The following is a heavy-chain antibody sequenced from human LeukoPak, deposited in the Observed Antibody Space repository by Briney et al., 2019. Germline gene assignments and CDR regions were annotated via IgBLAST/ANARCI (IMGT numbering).Heavy chain of an antibody. CDR1: GGSFSSYY. J-gene: IGHJ3*02. V-gene: IGHV4-39*07. CDR2: IYYSGST. Sequence: SETLSLTCAVYGGSFSSYYWGWIRQPPGKGLEWIGSIYYSGSTYYNPSLKSRVTISVDTSKNQFSLKLSSVTAADTAVYYCARRSGYSFDAFDIWGQGTMVTVSS. CDR3: ARRSGYSFDAFDI. D-gene: IGHD3-22*01.